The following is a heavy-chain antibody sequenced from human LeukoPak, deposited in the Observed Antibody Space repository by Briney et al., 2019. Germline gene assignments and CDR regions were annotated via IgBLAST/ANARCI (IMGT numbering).Heavy chain of an antibody. CDR1: GDSINSLDL. CDR2: MYLSGTT. V-gene: IGHV4-4*02. Sequence: PSETLSLTCTVSGDSINSLDLWSWVRQPPGKGLEWIGEMYLSGTTHSNPSVKSRVTISIDKSKNQFFLNLSSVTATDTAVYYCAGLVGRYSSGLYYYYFDYWGQGTLVTVSS. CDR3: AGLVGRYSSGLYYYYFDY. J-gene: IGHJ4*02. D-gene: IGHD3-22*01.